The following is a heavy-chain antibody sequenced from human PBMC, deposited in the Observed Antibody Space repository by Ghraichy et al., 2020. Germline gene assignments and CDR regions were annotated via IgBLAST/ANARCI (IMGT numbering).Heavy chain of an antibody. CDR3: ARDAGMASSATGWFDP. CDR2: VSSNSAYI. V-gene: IGHV3-21*01. Sequence: GGSLRLSCAASGFTFSRYTMSWVRQAPGKGLEWVSTVSSNSAYIYYADSVKGRFTISRDNAKNSVYLQMSGLKADDTAVYYCARDAGMASSATGWFDPWGQGTLVTVSS. D-gene: IGHD6-25*01. J-gene: IGHJ5*02. CDR1: GFTFSRYT.